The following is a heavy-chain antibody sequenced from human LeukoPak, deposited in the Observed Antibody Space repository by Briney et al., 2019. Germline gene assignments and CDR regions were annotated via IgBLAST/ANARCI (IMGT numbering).Heavy chain of an antibody. J-gene: IGHJ6*02. Sequence: SGPTLVNPTQTLTLTCSFSGFSLTTTGVGVGWIRQPPGKALEWLALIYWNDDKRYSPSLKSRLTITKDTSKNQVVLTMTNMDPVDTATYYCGHKGQQLDHGMDVWGQGPRPPSP. CDR1: GFSLTTTGVG. D-gene: IGHD6-13*01. CDR2: IYWNDDK. V-gene: IGHV2-5*01. CDR3: GHKGQQLDHGMDV.